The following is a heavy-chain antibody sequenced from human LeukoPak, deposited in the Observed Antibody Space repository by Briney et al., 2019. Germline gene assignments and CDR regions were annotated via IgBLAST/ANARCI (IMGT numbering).Heavy chain of an antibody. CDR1: GFTFSSYS. CDR3: ARPYGSGRYFDY. D-gene: IGHD3-10*01. Sequence: GGSLRLSCAASGFTFSSYSMNWVRQAPRKWLEWVSSISSSSSYIYYADSGKGRFTISRDKAKNSLYLQMNSLRAEETAVYYCARPYGSGRYFDYWGQGTLVTVST. CDR2: ISSSSSYI. V-gene: IGHV3-21*01. J-gene: IGHJ4*02.